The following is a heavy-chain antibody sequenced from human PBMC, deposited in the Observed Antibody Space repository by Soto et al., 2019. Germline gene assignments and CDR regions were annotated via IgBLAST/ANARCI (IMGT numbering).Heavy chain of an antibody. CDR3: ARVPGGYGGYNFNFDY. CDR2: IYYSGST. CDR1: GGSISSGDYY. Sequence: PSETLSLTCTVSGGSISSGDYYWSWIRQPPGKGLEWIGYIYYSGSTYYNPSLKSRVTISVDTSKNQFSLKQSSVTAADRAVYNGARVPGGYGGYNFNFDYWGQGTLVTVSS. J-gene: IGHJ4*02. V-gene: IGHV4-30-4*01. D-gene: IGHD5-12*01.